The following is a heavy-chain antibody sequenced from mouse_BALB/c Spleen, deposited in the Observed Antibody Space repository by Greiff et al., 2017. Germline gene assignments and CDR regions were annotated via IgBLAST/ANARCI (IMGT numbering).Heavy chain of an antibody. V-gene: IGHV14-3*02. CDR3: ARNGSRYYYAMDY. D-gene: IGHD1-1*01. J-gene: IGHJ4*01. CDR1: GFNFKDTY. Sequence: VQLQQSGAELVKPGASVKLSCTASGFNFKDTYMHWVKQRPEQGLEWVGRIDPANGNTKYDPKFQGKATITADTSSNTAYLQLSSLTSEDTAVYYCARNGSRYYYAMDYWGQGTSVTVSS. CDR2: IDPANGNT.